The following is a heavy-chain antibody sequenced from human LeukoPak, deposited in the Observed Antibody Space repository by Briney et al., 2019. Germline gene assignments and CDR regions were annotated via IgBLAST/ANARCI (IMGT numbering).Heavy chain of an antibody. CDR2: IYYSGST. J-gene: IGHJ6*03. V-gene: IGHV4-59*01. CDR3: ARGEYCSGGSCYLFMDV. CDR1: GGSISSYY. D-gene: IGHD2-15*01. Sequence: SETLSLTCTVSGGSISSYYWSWIRQPPGKGLEWIGYIYYSGSTNYNPSLKSRVTISVDTSKNQFSLKLSPVTAADTAVYYCARGEYCSGGSCYLFMDVWGKGTTVTVSS.